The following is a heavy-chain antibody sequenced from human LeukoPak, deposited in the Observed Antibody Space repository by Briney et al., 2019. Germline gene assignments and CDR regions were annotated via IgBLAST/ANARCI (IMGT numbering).Heavy chain of an antibody. Sequence: ASVKVSCKASGYTFTSYYMHWVRQAPGQGLEWMGITNPSGGSTSYAQKFQGRVTMTRDMSTSTVYMELSSLRSEDTAVYYCAREFGTNDAFDIWGQGTMVTVSS. CDR2: TNPSGGST. CDR1: GYTFTSYY. D-gene: IGHD1-14*01. CDR3: AREFGTNDAFDI. J-gene: IGHJ3*02. V-gene: IGHV1-46*01.